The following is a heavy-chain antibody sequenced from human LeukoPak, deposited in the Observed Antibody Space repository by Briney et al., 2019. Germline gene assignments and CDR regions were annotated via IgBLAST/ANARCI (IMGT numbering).Heavy chain of an antibody. CDR2: IYAGGNT. CDR3: VGGHDLEFEF. CDR1: GFSVGTNY. D-gene: IGHD4-23*01. Sequence: GGSLRLSCAASGFSVGTNYMTWVRQAPGKGLEWVSMIYAGGNTYYRDSVKGRFTISRDSSKNTVFLHMSGLRDDDTAVYYCVGGHDLEFEFWGQGTLVTVSS. V-gene: IGHV3-53*01. J-gene: IGHJ5*01.